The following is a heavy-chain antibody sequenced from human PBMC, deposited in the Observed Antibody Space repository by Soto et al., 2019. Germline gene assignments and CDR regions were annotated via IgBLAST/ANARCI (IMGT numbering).Heavy chain of an antibody. CDR1: GGTLSSYV. D-gene: IGHD2-15*01. V-gene: IGHV1-69*01. CDR2: IIPIFGTK. J-gene: IGHJ4*02. CDR3: ARDPRQDCSGETCYYS. Sequence: QVQLVQSAAEVKKPGSSVKVSCKASGGTLSSYVISWVRQAPGQGLEWMGGIIPIFGTKTYGEKFQGRVTITADESTSTTYMELSSLKSEDTAVYYCARDPRQDCSGETCYYSWGQGTLVTVSS.